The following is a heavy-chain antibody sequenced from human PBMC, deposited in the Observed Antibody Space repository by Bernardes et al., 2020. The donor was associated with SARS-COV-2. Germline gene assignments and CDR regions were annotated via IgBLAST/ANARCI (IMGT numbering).Heavy chain of an antibody. V-gene: IGHV3-23*01. CDR3: AIESQYSSAWSGADY. CDR1: GFSFGSYA. CDR2: MSGGGGNT. Sequence: GGSLRLSCAASGFSFGSYAMSWVRQTPGKGLEWVSSMSGGGGNTFYAESVKGRFTISRDNSRNTLYLQTDILRAEDTAIYYCAIESQYSSAWSGADYWGQGTLVTVSS. D-gene: IGHD6-19*01. J-gene: IGHJ4*02.